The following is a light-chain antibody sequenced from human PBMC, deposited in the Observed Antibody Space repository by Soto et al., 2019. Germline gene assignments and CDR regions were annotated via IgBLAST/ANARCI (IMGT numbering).Light chain of an antibody. V-gene: IGLV2-14*01. CDR2: GVT. Sequence: QSVLTQPASVSGSPGQSITISCTGSNSDIGAYNYVSWYQRHPGKAPKLIIHGVTNRPSGVSHRFSGSKSDYTASLTISGLQAEDEGDYYCSSYTTAYFYVFGTGTKVTVL. CDR3: SSYTTAYFYV. CDR1: NSDIGAYNY. J-gene: IGLJ1*01.